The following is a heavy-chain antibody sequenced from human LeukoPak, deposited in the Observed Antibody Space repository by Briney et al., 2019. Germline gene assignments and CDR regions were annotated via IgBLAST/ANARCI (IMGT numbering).Heavy chain of an antibody. CDR1: GGSISSHY. CDR2: IYTSGST. V-gene: IGHV4-4*07. J-gene: IGHJ4*02. CDR3: ARGPMYSSSWYFDY. D-gene: IGHD6-13*01. Sequence: SETLSLTCSVSGGSISSHYWSWIRQPAGKGLELIGRIYTSGSTNYNPSLKSRVTMSVDTSKNQFSLRLSSVTAADTAVYYCARGPMYSSSWYFDYWGQGTLVTVSS.